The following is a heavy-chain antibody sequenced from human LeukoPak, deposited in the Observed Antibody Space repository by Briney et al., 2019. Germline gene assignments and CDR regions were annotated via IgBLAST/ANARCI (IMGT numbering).Heavy chain of an antibody. D-gene: IGHD5-18*01. Sequence: PGGSLRLSCEASGFTSDDYAMHWVRQAPVKGLPCVSLISWDGGSTYYADSVKVRFTISRDNSKNSLYLQMNSLRAEDTALYYCAKDRISGYSYGYDGMDVWGKGTTVTVSS. J-gene: IGHJ6*04. CDR2: ISWDGGST. CDR3: AKDRISGYSYGYDGMDV. V-gene: IGHV3-43D*04. CDR1: GFTSDDYA.